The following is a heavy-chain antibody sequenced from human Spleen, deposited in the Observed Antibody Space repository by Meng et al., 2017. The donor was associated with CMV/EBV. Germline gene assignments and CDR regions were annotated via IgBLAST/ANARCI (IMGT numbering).Heavy chain of an antibody. CDR3: ARGDGDYGSYY. CDR1: VCSISGYY. CDR2: INHSGST. Sequence: QVPLQRGGDGLCKPSETLSLTCTVPVCSISGYYWSWFRQPPGKGLEWMGEINHSGSTNYNPSLKSRVTISVDTSKNQFSLKLSSVTAADTAVYYCARGDGDYGSYYWGQGTLVTVSS. D-gene: IGHD4-17*01. V-gene: IGHV4-34*01. J-gene: IGHJ4*02.